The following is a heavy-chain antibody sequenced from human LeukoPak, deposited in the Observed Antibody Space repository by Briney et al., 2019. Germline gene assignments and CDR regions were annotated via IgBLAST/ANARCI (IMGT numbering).Heavy chain of an antibody. CDR1: GFSLSTNGVG. CDR3: AHRTRLAYYYDSSGYPREAFDI. J-gene: IGHJ3*02. D-gene: IGHD3-22*01. CDR2: IYCDDDK. V-gene: IGHV2-5*02. Sequence: ESGPTLVKPTQTLTLTCTFSGFSLSTNGVGVGWIRQPPVKALEWIALIYCDDDKRYSPSLKSRLTITKDTSKNQVVLTMTNMDPVDTAIYYCAHRTRLAYYYDSSGYPREAFDIWGQGTMVTVSS.